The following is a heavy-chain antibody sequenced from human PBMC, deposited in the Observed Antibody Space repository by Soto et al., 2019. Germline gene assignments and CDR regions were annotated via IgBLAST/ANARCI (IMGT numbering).Heavy chain of an antibody. CDR2: ISSSSSTI. Sequence: GGSLRLSCAASGFTFSSYSMNWVRQAPGKGLEWVSYISSSSSTIYYADSVKGRFTISRNNAKNSLYLQMNSLRAEDTAVYYRARDGRPDSGSYYNWFDPWGKGTLVTVSS. CDR3: ARDGRPDSGSYYNWFDP. D-gene: IGHD3-10*01. J-gene: IGHJ5*02. V-gene: IGHV3-48*04. CDR1: GFTFSSYS.